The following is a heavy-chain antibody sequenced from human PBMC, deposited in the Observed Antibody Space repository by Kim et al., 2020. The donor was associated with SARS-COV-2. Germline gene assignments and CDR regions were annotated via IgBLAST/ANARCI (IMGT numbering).Heavy chain of an antibody. J-gene: IGHJ4*02. D-gene: IGHD6-19*01. CDR3: ARRQVSSGWYYFDY. CDR2: INSDGSTI. V-gene: IGHV3-74*01. Sequence: GGSLRLSCAASGFTFSSHWMHWVRQAPGKGLVWVSRINSDGSTICYADSVKGRFTISRDNAKNTLYLQMNSLRAEDTAVYYCARRQVSSGWYYFDYWGQGTLVTVSS. CDR1: GFTFSSHW.